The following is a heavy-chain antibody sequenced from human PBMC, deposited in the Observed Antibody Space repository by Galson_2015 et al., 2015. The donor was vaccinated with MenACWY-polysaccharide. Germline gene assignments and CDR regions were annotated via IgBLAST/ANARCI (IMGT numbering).Heavy chain of an antibody. V-gene: IGHV4-31*02. CDR2: INCSGFT. CDR3: AMSKVISGTFGWFDP. CDR1: GASVNCGGLY. Sequence: TLSLHWPVSGASVNCGGLYWAWTRPHAEQGLEWIGYINCSGFTNPNPSLTSRITVALDTSTNQFSLRLSSVTAADTAVYYWAMSKVISGTFGWFDPWGQGTLVTVSS. J-gene: IGHJ5*02. D-gene: IGHD3-10*01.